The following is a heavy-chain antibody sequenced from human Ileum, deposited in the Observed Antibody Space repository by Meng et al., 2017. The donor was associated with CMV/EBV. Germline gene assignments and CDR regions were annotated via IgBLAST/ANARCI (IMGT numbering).Heavy chain of an antibody. CDR1: GGSISSGDYY. CDR3: ARQTYGGNSREYYFDY. D-gene: IGHD4-23*01. CDR2: IYYSGST. Sequence: QVQLQASGPGLVKPSQTLSLSCIVSGGSISSGDYYWSWIRQPPGKGLEWIGYIYYSGSTYYNPSLKSRLTISLDTSKNQFSLKLSSVTAADTGVYYCARQTYGGNSREYYFDYWGQGTLVTVSS. V-gene: IGHV4-30-4*08. J-gene: IGHJ4*02.